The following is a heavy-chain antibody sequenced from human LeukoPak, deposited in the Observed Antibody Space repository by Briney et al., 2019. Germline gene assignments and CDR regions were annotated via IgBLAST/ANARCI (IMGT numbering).Heavy chain of an antibody. V-gene: IGHV4-59*08. CDR3: SRHGEGSLRYYFDY. Sequence: SETLSLTCTVSGGPISSYYWSWIRQPPGKALEWIGYNYYSGSTNYNPSLKRPVTISVKTSKNQISMTQSPVTAADTAVDYQSRHGEGSLRYYFDYWSQGTLVTVYS. D-gene: IGHD4-17*01. CDR1: GGPISSYY. CDR2: NYYSGST. J-gene: IGHJ4*02.